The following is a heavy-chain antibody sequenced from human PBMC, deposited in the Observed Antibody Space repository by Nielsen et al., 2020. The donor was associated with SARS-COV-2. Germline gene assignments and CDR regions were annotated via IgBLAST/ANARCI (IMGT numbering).Heavy chain of an antibody. CDR2: IKQDGSEK. J-gene: IGHJ3*01. Sequence: GESLKISCAASGFTFSSYWMSWVRQAPGKGLEWVANIKQDGSEKYYVDSVKGRFTISRDDSKNTLFLQMDGLRVEDTAMYYCAKDSDRWVQFVGDAFDLWGQGTMVTVSS. D-gene: IGHD5-24*01. V-gene: IGHV3-7*01. CDR3: AKDSDRWVQFVGDAFDL. CDR1: GFTFSSYW.